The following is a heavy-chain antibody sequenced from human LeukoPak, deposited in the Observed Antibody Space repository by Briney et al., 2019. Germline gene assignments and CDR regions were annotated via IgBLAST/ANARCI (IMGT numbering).Heavy chain of an antibody. CDR2: IGTTSGAI. V-gene: IGHV3-48*04. CDR3: ARFATYGSGTYAFDY. Sequence: GGSLRLSCAASGFTFNAFGMNWVRQAPGKGLEWVSYIGTTSGAIYYADSVKGRFTISRDNAKNSLYLQMNSLRAEDTAVYYCARFATYGSGTYAFDYWGQGTLVTVSS. J-gene: IGHJ4*02. D-gene: IGHD3-10*01. CDR1: GFTFNAFG.